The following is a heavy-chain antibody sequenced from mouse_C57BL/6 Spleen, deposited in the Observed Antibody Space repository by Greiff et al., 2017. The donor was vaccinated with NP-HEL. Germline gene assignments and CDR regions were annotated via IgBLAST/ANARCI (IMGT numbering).Heavy chain of an antibody. CDR1: GFTFTDYY. Sequence: EVQLVESGGGLVQPGGSLSLSCAASGFTFTDYYMSWVRQPPGKALEWLGFIRNKANGYTTEYSASVNGRFTICRDNSQSILYLQMNALRAGDVASYYWARFELDYYGYYYAMDYWGQGTSVTVSA. CDR2: IRNKANGYTT. J-gene: IGHJ4*01. CDR3: ARFELDYYGYYYAMDY. D-gene: IGHD1-1*01. V-gene: IGHV7-3*01.